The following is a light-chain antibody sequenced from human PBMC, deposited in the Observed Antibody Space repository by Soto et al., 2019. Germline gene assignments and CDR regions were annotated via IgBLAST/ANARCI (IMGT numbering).Light chain of an antibody. CDR3: QQYNNWPRT. Sequence: EIVMTQSPATLSVSPGERATLSCRASQSFSSNLAWYQQKPGNVPSLLIYGSSTRATGIPARFSGSESGTAFTLTISSLQSEDCAVYYCQQYNNWPRTFGQGTKVEIK. J-gene: IGKJ1*01. CDR2: GSS. V-gene: IGKV3-15*01. CDR1: QSFSSN.